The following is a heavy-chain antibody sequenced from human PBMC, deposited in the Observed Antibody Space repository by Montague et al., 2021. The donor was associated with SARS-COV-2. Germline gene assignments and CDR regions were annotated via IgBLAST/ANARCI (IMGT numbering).Heavy chain of an antibody. Sequence: SLRLSCAASGFTFSKFGMNWVRQAPGKGLERVSTIDPAGGATYYADSVRGRFAISRDNSKNILSLQMDSLTADDTAVYYCASSNFFAYWGQGTPITVSS. CDR2: IDPAGGAT. CDR3: ASSNFFAY. J-gene: IGHJ4*02. V-gene: IGHV3-23*01. D-gene: IGHD6-6*01. CDR1: GFTFSKFG.